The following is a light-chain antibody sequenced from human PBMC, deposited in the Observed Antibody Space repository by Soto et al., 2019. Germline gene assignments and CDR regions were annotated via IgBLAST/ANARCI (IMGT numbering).Light chain of an antibody. CDR1: SSNIGNDY. V-gene: IGLV1-51*02. CDR2: ENN. Sequence: QSALTQPRSVSAAPGQKVTISCSGSSSNIGNDYVSWYQQLPGTAPKLLIYENNKRPSGIPDRFSGSKSGTSATLGITGLQTGDEADCYCGTWDSSLSAHWVFGGGTKLTVL. J-gene: IGLJ3*02. CDR3: GTWDSSLSAHWV.